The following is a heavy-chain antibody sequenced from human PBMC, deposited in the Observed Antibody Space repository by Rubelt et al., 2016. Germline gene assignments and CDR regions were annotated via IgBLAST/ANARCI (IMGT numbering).Heavy chain of an antibody. J-gene: IGHJ4*02. CDR2: INHSGST. Sequence: QVQLQQWGAGLLKPSETLSLTCAVYGGSFSGYYWSWIRQPPGKGLEWIGEINHSGSTNYNRSPKSRVTRSVDTSKNQFYLKLSSVTAADTAVYYCARPLDYWGQGTLVTVSS. CDR3: ARPLDY. CDR1: GGSFSGYY. V-gene: IGHV4-34*01.